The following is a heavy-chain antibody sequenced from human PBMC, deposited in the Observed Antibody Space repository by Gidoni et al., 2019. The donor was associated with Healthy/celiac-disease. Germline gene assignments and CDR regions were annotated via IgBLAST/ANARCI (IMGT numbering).Heavy chain of an antibody. Sequence: TGSGFSLSTSGMCVSWIRQPPGKALEWLARIDWDDDKYYSTSLKTRLTISKDTSKNQVVLTMTNMDPVDTATYYCARLSETAVAAFDYWGQGTLVTVSS. J-gene: IGHJ4*02. CDR1: GFSLSTSGMC. CDR2: IDWDDDK. V-gene: IGHV2-70*11. CDR3: ARLSETAVAAFDY. D-gene: IGHD2-15*01.